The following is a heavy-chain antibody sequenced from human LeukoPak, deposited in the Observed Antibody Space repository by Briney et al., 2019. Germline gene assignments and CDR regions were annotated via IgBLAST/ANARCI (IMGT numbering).Heavy chain of an antibody. V-gene: IGHV3-23*01. D-gene: IGHD6-19*01. CDR1: GFTFSNSA. J-gene: IGHJ4*01. Sequence: GGSLRLSCAVSGFTFSNSAMSWVRQAPGKGLEWVSTLSGSGITTYYADSVKGRFTISRDNSKNTLYLQMNSLRAEDTAVYYCAKGIYSSGWSYFDHWGHGTLVTVSS. CDR3: AKGIYSSGWSYFDH. CDR2: LSGSGITT.